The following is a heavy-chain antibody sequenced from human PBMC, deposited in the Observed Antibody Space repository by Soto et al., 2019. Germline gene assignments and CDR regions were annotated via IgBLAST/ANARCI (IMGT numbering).Heavy chain of an antibody. Sequence: ASVKVSCKASGGTFSSYTISWVRQAPGQGLEWMGRIIPILGIANYAQKFQGRVTITADKSTSTAYMELSSLRSEDTAVYYCARDLVNDYGDFDYWGQGTPVTVSS. CDR1: GGTFSSYT. V-gene: IGHV1-69*04. CDR3: ARDLVNDYGDFDY. D-gene: IGHD4-17*01. CDR2: IIPILGIA. J-gene: IGHJ4*02.